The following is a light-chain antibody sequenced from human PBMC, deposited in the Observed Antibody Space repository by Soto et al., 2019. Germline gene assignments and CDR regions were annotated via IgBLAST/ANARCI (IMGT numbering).Light chain of an antibody. J-gene: IGKJ1*01. Sequence: DIQMTQSPSTLSASLGDTVTITCRASQSISSWLAWYQQKPGKAPKLLIFDASSLESGVPSRFSGSASGTKFTLTISSLQPDDFATYYCQQYSTYSRTFGQGTSVDVK. CDR3: QQYSTYSRT. V-gene: IGKV1-5*01. CDR2: DAS. CDR1: QSISSW.